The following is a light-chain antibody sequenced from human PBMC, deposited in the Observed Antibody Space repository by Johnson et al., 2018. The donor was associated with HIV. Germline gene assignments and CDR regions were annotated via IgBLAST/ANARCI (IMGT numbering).Light chain of an antibody. V-gene: IGLV1-51*01. CDR2: DNN. CDR1: SSNIGNNY. CDR3: GTWDSSLSAYV. Sequence: QSVLTQPPSVYAAPGQKVTISCSGSSSNIGNNYVSWYQQVPGTAPKLLIYDNNKRPSGIPDRFSGSKSGTSATLGITGLQTGDEADYYCGTWDSSLSAYVFGTGTKVTVL. J-gene: IGLJ1*01.